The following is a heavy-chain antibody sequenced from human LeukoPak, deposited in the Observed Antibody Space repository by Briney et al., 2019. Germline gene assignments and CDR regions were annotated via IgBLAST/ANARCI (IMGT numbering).Heavy chain of an antibody. V-gene: IGHV4-59*01. J-gene: IGHJ6*02. CDR2: VFYSGST. Sequence: SETLSLTCNVSAGSITGFYWSWIRQPPGKGLEWIANVFYSGSTKYNPSLKSRVTISVDTSKNQFSLKLSSVTAADTAVYYCARVDEGGYYYYGMDVWGQGTTVTVSS. CDR1: AGSITGFY. CDR3: ARVDEGGYYYYGMDV. D-gene: IGHD3-16*01.